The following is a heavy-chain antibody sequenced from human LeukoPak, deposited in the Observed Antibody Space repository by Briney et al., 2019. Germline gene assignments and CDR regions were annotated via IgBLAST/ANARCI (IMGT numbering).Heavy chain of an antibody. CDR3: ARGELYYDFWSGPGSFDY. Sequence: GGSLRLSCAASGFTFSSYWMHWVRQAPGNGLVWVSRINSDGSSTSYADSVKGRFTISRDNAKNTLYLQMNSLRAEDTAVYYCARGELYYDFWSGPGSFDYWGQGTLVTVSS. J-gene: IGHJ4*02. CDR1: GFTFSSYW. D-gene: IGHD3-3*01. CDR2: INSDGSST. V-gene: IGHV3-74*01.